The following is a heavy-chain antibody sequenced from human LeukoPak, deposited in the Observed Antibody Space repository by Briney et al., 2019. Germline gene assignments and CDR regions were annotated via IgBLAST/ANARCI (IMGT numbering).Heavy chain of an antibody. CDR3: SRGPVEGATPKKYYYMDV. V-gene: IGHV3-49*04. Sequence: PGGSLRPSCTASGFMFGEYALTWVRQAPGKGLEWVGFIRSKAYGGTTENAASVKGRFTISRDDSKSIAYLQMNSLKTEDTAVYYCSRGPVEGATPKKYYYMDVWGKGTTVTISS. CDR2: IRSKAYGGTT. CDR1: GFMFGEYA. D-gene: IGHD1-26*01. J-gene: IGHJ6*03.